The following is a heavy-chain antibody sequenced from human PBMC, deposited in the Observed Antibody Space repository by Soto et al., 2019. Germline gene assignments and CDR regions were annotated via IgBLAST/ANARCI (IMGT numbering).Heavy chain of an antibody. J-gene: IGHJ4*02. D-gene: IGHD2-2*02. CDR3: AREGRGKKAGYNGLVSLGY. V-gene: IGHV1-69*06. CDR2: IIPIFNST. Sequence: QVQLVQSAAEVKTPGSSLKVSCKVSGSRFSNYVISWVRQAPGHGLEWLGRIIPIFNSTKYAQSFQGRVTITADKSTSTASLELSSLRSDDTAVYYCAREGRGKKAGYNGLVSLGYWGQGTLVTVSS. CDR1: GSRFSNYV.